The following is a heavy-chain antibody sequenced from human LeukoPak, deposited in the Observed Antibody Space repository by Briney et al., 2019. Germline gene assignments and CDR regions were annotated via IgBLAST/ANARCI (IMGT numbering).Heavy chain of an antibody. J-gene: IGHJ4*02. D-gene: IGHD2-2*01. Sequence: GGSLRLSCAASGFTFRSYWMKQDGSDKYYVDSVKGRFTISRDNAKNSVYLQLNSLRVEDTALYYCVRLGSTSPGNWYKLFDQWGQGTLVTVSS. CDR3: VRLGSTSPGNWYKLFDQ. V-gene: IGHV3-7*03. CDR1: GFTFRSYW. CDR2: QDGSDK.